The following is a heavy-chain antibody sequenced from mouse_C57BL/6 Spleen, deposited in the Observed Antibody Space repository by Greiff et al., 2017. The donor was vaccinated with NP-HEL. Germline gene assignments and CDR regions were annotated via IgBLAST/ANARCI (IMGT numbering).Heavy chain of an antibody. CDR1: GYTFTSYW. J-gene: IGHJ4*01. D-gene: IGHD2-4*01. CDR3: ARRGYDYDGYYAMDY. Sequence: QVQLQQPGAELVMPGASVKLSCKASGYTFTSYWMHWVKQRPGQGLEWIGEIDPSDSYTNHNQKFKGKSTLTVDKSSSTAYMQLSSLTSEDSAVYYCARRGYDYDGYYAMDYWGQGTSVTVSS. V-gene: IGHV1-69*01. CDR2: IDPSDSYT.